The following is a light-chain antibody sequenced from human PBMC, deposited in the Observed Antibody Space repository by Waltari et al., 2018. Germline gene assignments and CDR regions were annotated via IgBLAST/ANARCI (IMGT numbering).Light chain of an antibody. CDR2: DVS. Sequence: QSALTQPAPVSGSPGQSLTLPCTGISSDVGSYNSVSWYQAHPGQGPKVIIYDVSDRPSGVSARFSGSKSGNTASLTISGLQAEDEADYYCSSQSSNNVVLFGGGTKVTVL. CDR3: SSQSSNNVVL. CDR1: SSDVGSYNS. V-gene: IGLV2-14*03. J-gene: IGLJ3*02.